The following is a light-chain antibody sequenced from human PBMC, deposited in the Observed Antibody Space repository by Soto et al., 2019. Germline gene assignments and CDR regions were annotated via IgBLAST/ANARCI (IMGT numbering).Light chain of an antibody. CDR1: QRVSTY. Sequence: EIVLTQSPATLSLSPGERATLSCRASQRVSTYLAWYQQKPGQAPRLLIYGTSNRAAGIPARFSGSGSGTDFILTISSLEPEDFAVYYCQQRSSWPFTFGHGTKVDIK. J-gene: IGKJ3*01. V-gene: IGKV3-11*01. CDR2: GTS. CDR3: QQRSSWPFT.